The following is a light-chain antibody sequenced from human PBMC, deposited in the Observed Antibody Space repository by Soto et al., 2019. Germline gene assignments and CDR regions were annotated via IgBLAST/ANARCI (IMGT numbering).Light chain of an antibody. J-gene: IGKJ1*01. CDR2: GAY. CDR1: QSISTY. Sequence: DILMTQSPSSLSASLGDRVTVTCRASQSISTYLNWFQQRPGKAPKLLIYGAYTLQDGVTSRFSGSGSETEFTLTISRLQPDDFATYYRQSNFGPPLTFGQGTRVEIK. V-gene: IGKV1-39*01. CDR3: QSNFGPPLT.